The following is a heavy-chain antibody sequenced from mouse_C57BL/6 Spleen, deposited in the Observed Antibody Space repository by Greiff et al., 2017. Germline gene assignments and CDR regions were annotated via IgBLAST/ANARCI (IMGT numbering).Heavy chain of an antibody. V-gene: IGHV1-82*01. D-gene: IGHD3-2*02. Sequence: QVQLQQSGPELVKPGASVKISCTASGYAFSSSWMNWVKQRPGKGLEWIGRIYPGDGDTNYNGRFKGKATLTADKSSSTAYMQLSILTSEDAAVYFCASGDSSGYFDYWGQGTTLTVSS. CDR3: ASGDSSGYFDY. J-gene: IGHJ2*01. CDR2: IYPGDGDT. CDR1: GYAFSSSW.